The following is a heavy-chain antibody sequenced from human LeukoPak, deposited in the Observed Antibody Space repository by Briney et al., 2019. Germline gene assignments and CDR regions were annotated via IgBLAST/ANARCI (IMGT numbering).Heavy chain of an antibody. V-gene: IGHV3-30*18. D-gene: IGHD2-15*01. Sequence: GGSLRLSCAASGFTFSSYGMHWVRQAPGKELEWVAVISYDGSNKYYADSVKGRFTISRDNSKNTLYLQMNSLRAEDTAVYYCAKYRMATTPYFDYWGQGTLVTVSS. CDR3: AKYRMATTPYFDY. CDR1: GFTFSSYG. CDR2: ISYDGSNK. J-gene: IGHJ4*02.